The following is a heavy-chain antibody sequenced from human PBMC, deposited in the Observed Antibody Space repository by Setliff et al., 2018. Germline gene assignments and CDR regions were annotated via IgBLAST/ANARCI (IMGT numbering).Heavy chain of an antibody. J-gene: IGHJ4*02. V-gene: IGHV3-30*03. D-gene: IGHD2-15*01. CDR1: GFTFNDFG. CDR2: ISYSGRNE. CDR3: ARKGFCSGGSCVTLYYFDY. Sequence: GESLKISCAASGFTFNDFGMYWVRQAPGKGLEWVAFISYSGRNEDYEDSVKGRFTISRDSSRNTLYLQMNSLRAEDTALYYCARKGFCSGGSCVTLYYFDYWGRGTLVTVSS.